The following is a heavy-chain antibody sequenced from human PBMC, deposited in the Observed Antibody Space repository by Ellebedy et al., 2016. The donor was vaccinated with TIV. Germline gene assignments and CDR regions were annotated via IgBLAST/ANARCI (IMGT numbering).Heavy chain of an antibody. V-gene: IGHV4-4*02. CDR2: IDQSGDT. D-gene: IGHD3-16*01. Sequence: SETLSLTCAVSGVSISSNTWWSWVRQSPKTGLAWIGEIDQSGDTNYNPSLKSRVTISIDYSKNHFSLELTSVTAADTAVYYCASLTDYRFGFVDAPQIWGHWGQGARVIVSS. J-gene: IGHJ4*02. CDR3: ASLTDYRFGFVDAPQIWGH. CDR1: GVSISSNTW.